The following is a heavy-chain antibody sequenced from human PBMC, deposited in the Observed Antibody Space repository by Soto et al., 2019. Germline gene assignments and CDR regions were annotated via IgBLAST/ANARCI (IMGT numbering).Heavy chain of an antibody. V-gene: IGHV3-23*01. D-gene: IGHD3-10*01. J-gene: IGHJ4*02. Sequence: EVQLLESGGGLVQPGGSLRLSCAASGFTFNNYAMTWVRQAPGKGLEWVSAISGGGDTKYYADSVKGRFTVSRDGSKNTLYLQMSSLRAEDTAIYYCAKGRGGSGCLAPRVDFWGQGTLVTVSS. CDR1: GFTFNNYA. CDR2: ISGGGDTK. CDR3: AKGRGGSGCLAPRVDF.